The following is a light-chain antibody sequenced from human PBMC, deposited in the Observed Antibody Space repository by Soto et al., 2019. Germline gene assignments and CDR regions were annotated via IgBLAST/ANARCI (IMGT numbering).Light chain of an antibody. V-gene: IGKV3-20*01. CDR3: QHYGSSRNT. CDR1: ESVISSH. Sequence: EIVLTQSPDTLSFSPGERATLSCRASESVISSHLAWYQQKPGQAPRLLIYGASSRATGIPDRFSGSGSGTDFTLTISRLEPEDFAVYYCQHYGSSRNTFGQGTRLEIK. J-gene: IGKJ5*01. CDR2: GAS.